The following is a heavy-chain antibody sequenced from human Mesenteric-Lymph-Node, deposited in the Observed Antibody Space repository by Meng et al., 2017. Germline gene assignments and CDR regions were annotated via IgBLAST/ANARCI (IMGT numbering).Heavy chain of an antibody. J-gene: IGHJ5*02. V-gene: IGHV4-59*11. D-gene: IGHD6-6*01. CDR1: GASISSHY. CDR2: IYYSGNT. CDR3: ARHSSSSRGWFDP. Sequence: SETLSLTCTVSGASISSHYWSWIRQPPGKGLEWIGYIYYSGNTNYNPSLKSRVTISVDTSKTQFSLKLRSVTAADTAVYYCARHSSSSRGWFDPWGQGTLVTVSS.